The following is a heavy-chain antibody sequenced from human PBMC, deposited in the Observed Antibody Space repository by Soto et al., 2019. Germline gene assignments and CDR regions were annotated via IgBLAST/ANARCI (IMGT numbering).Heavy chain of an antibody. J-gene: IGHJ6*03. CDR2: ISGSGGST. Sequence: EVQLLESGGGLVQPGGSLRLSCAASGFTFSSYAMSWVRQAPGKGLEWVSAISGSGGSTYYADSVKGRFTISRDNSKNTLYLQMNSLRAEDTAVYYCASAGNGDREDYYYYMDVWGKGTTVTVSS. CDR3: ASAGNGDREDYYYYMDV. V-gene: IGHV3-23*01. CDR1: GFTFSSYA. D-gene: IGHD4-17*01.